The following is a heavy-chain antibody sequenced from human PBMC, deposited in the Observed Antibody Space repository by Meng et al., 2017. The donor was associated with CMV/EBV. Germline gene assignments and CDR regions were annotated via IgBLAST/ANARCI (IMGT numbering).Heavy chain of an antibody. CDR1: GGSISSSSYY. J-gene: IGHJ4*02. CDR2: IYYSGST. V-gene: IGHV4-39*01. Sequence: GSLRLSCTVSGGSISSSSYYWGWIRQPPGKGLEWIGSIYYSGSTYYNPSLKSRVTISVDTSKNQLSLKLSSVTAADTAVYYCARRDDFWSGYLNWGQGTLVTVSS. CDR3: ARRDDFWSGYLN. D-gene: IGHD3-3*01.